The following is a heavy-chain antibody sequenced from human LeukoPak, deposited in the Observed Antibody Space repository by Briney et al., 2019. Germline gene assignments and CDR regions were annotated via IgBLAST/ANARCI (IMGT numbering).Heavy chain of an antibody. CDR1: GFTFSTYW. CDR3: AREKMLP. V-gene: IGHV3-7*01. D-gene: IGHD3-10*02. J-gene: IGHJ4*02. Sequence: GGSLRLSCAASGFTFSTYWMTRVRQAPGKGLEWVANIKHDGSEKYYVDSVMGRFTISRDNAKNSLYLQMNSLRAEDTAVYYCAREKMLPWGQGTLVTVSS. CDR2: IKHDGSEK.